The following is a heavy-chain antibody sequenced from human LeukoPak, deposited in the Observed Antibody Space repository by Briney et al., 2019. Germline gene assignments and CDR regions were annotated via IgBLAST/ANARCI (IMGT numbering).Heavy chain of an antibody. CDR1: GFTFSSYG. J-gene: IGHJ6*02. V-gene: IGHV3-30*18. CDR2: ISYDGSNT. D-gene: IGHD3-10*01. CDR3: SKELGYYGSGSYYTNYYYYGMDV. Sequence: GGSLRLSCAVSGFTFSSYGMHWVRQAPGKGLEWVAVISYDGSNTYYADSVKGRFTISRDNSKNTLYLQMISLRAEDTAVYYCSKELGYYGSGSYYTNYYYYGMDVWGQGTTVTVSS.